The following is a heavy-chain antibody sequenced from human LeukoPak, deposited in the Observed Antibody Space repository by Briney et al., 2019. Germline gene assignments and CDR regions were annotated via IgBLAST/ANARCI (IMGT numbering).Heavy chain of an antibody. Sequence: PGGSLRLSCAASGYTFRRCWINCVRQAPGRGLEWVANIDQSGGRNNYVDSVKGRFTISRDNAKNSLFLEMSSLRADDTAVYFCCIAVKGGTSYTWGQGTTVTVSS. V-gene: IGHV3-7*05. CDR2: IDQSGGRN. J-gene: IGHJ3*02. CDR3: CIAVKGGTSYT. D-gene: IGHD6-13*01. CDR1: GYTFRRCW.